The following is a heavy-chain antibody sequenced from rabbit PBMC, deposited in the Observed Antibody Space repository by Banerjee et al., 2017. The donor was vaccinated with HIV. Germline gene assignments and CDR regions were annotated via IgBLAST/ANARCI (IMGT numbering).Heavy chain of an antibody. CDR1: GFSFSSSFY. D-gene: IGHD5-1*01. J-gene: IGHJ6*01. V-gene: IGHV1S45*01. CDR3: ARDASIYVYAKGSGSYTYGMDL. CDR2: IYGGSSGST. Sequence: QEQLKESGGGLVQPGGSLKLSCTASGFSFSSSFYMCWVRQAPGKGLEWIACIYGGSSGSTYYASWAKGRFTISKTSSTTVTLQMTSLTAADTATYFCARDASIYVYAKGSGSYTYGMDLWGPGTLVTVS.